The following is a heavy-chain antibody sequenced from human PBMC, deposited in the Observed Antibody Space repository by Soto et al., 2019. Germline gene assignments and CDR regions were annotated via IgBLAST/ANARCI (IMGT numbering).Heavy chain of an antibody. CDR1: GFTFSSYA. CDR2: IGESGTPT. CDR3: ARYIPGVRYYGMEV. Sequence: EVQLLESGGGLVQPGGSLRLSCAASGFTFSSYAMKWVRQAPGKGLEWVSLIGESGTPTYYADSVKGRFTISRVNSGNTLFLEMYSLRAEDTAVYYCARYIPGVRYYGMEVWGRGTTVTVS. D-gene: IGHD2-2*01. V-gene: IGHV3-23*01. J-gene: IGHJ6*02.